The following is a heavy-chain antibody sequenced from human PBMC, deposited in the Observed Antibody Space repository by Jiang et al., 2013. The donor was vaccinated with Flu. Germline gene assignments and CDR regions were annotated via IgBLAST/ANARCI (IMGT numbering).Heavy chain of an antibody. Sequence: VQLVESGGGVVQPGRSLRLSCAASGFTFNDYAIHWVRQAPGKGLEWVALISWDGSKKYYTDSVKGRFTISRDNSRNTLYLQMSSLTVEDTAVYYCARVLAAVHTGLSHFDYWGQGTLVTVSS. J-gene: IGHJ4*02. CDR3: ARVLAAVHTGLSHFDY. V-gene: IGHV3-30-3*01. CDR1: GFTFNDYA. CDR2: ISWDGSKK. D-gene: IGHD5-18*01.